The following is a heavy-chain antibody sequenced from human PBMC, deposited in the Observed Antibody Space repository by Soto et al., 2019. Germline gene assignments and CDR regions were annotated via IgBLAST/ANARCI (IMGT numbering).Heavy chain of an antibody. CDR2: VRSTAYTYAT. CDR3: TRHFVPTVTARLPLFGMDV. Sequence: DVQLVESGGGWVQPGGSLKLSCAASGFSFSASDIHWVRQASGKGLEWVGRVRSTAYTYATRYAASVKGRFSISRDDSKKTAYLQRSRLQTEDTAVYYCTRHFVPTVTARLPLFGMDVWGQGATVTVSS. J-gene: IGHJ6*02. D-gene: IGHD2-21*02. CDR1: GFSFSASD. V-gene: IGHV3-73*02.